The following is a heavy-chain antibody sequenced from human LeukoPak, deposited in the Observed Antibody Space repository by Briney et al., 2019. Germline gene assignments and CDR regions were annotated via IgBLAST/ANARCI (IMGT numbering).Heavy chain of an antibody. V-gene: IGHV3-21*01. CDR3: ARDPTVGDS. CDR2: ITSNSKYI. CDR1: GFAFSGHT. D-gene: IGHD4-23*01. J-gene: IGHJ4*02. Sequence: GGSLRLSCAAPGFAFSGHTMNWVRQAPGKGLEWVSSITSNSKYIFYAASVKGRFTISRDDANDSLFLQMSSLRVEDTAVYYCARDPTVGDSWGQGTLVTVSS.